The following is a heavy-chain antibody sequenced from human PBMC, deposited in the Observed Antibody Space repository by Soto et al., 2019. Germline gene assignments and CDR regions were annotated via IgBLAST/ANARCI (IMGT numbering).Heavy chain of an antibody. CDR2: IRESGDGR. Sequence: EVQLLESGGGLVQPGGSLRLSCAASGFTFSAHPMSWLRQAPGKGLEWVSSIRESGDGRYYADSVKGRXXXXRXXXXXXXXXXXXXXXXXXXXXXXXXRXXPXXXSETKCXWTDDYWGQGTXVTV. CDR3: XRXXPXXXSETKCXWTDDY. J-gene: IGHJ4*02. V-gene: IGHV3-23*01. CDR1: GFTFSAHP.